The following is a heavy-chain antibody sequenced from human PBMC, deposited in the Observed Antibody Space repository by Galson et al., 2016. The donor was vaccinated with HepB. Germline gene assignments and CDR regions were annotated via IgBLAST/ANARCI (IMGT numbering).Heavy chain of an antibody. CDR3: AKDRRYYDSSGYFWEGYYYDGMDV. J-gene: IGHJ6*02. CDR1: GFTFSSYG. CDR2: ISYDGSDK. D-gene: IGHD3-22*01. Sequence: SLRLSCAASGFTFSSYGMHWVRQAPGKGLEWVAVISYDGSDKYYADSVKGRFTISRYNSKNTLNLQMNSLRAEDTAVYYCAKDRRYYDSSGYFWEGYYYDGMDVWGQGTTVTVSS. V-gene: IGHV3-30*18.